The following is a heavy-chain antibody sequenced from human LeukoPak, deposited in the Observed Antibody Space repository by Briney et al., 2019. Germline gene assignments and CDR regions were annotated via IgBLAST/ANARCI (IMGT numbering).Heavy chain of an antibody. CDR1: GYTFTSYY. CDR2: INPSGGST. D-gene: IGHD3-10*01. Sequence: ASVKVSCKASGYTFTSYYMHWVRQAPGQGLEWMGIINPSGGSTSYAQKFQGRVTMTRDTSTSTVYMELSSLRSEDTAVYYCAKSYGSGSPEYLFDYWGQGTLVTVSS. J-gene: IGHJ4*02. V-gene: IGHV1-46*01. CDR3: AKSYGSGSPEYLFDY.